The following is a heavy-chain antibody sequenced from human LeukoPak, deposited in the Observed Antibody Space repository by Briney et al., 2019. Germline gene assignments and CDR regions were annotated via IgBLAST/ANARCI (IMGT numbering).Heavy chain of an antibody. CDR2: IIPIFGTA. CDR3: ARGSTEAAAEPYNWFDP. D-gene: IGHD6-13*01. J-gene: IGHJ5*02. V-gene: IGHV1-69*05. CDR1: GGTFSSYA. Sequence: ASVKVSCKASGGTFSSYAISWVRQAPGQGLEWMGGIIPIFGTANYAQKFQGRVTITTDESTSTAYMELSSLRSEDTAVYYCARGSTEAAAEPYNWFDPWGQGTLVTVSS.